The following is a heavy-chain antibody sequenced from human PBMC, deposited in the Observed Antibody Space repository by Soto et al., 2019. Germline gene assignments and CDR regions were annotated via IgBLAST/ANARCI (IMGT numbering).Heavy chain of an antibody. Sequence: QVQLVQSGAEVKKPGASVKVSCKASGYTFTSDDISWVRQAPGQGLEGMGWISPYNSNTDYAQKFQGRVTMTTDTSTSTAYMELRSLRSDDTTLYSCARGSYMDYWGQGTLVTVSS. CDR2: ISPYNSNT. CDR1: GYTFTSDD. D-gene: IGHD3-10*01. J-gene: IGHJ4*02. V-gene: IGHV1-18*01. CDR3: ARGSYMDY.